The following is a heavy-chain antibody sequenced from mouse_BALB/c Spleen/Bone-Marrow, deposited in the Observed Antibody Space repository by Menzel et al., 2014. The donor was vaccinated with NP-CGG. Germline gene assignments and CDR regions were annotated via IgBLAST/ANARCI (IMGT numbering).Heavy chain of an antibody. J-gene: IGHJ3*01. V-gene: IGHV14-3*02. D-gene: IGHD2-14*01. Sequence: VQLQQSGAELVKPGASVKLSCTASGFNIKDTYMHWVKQRPEQGLEWIVGIDPANGNTKYDPKFQGKATITADTSSNTAYLQLSSLTSEDTAVYYCAYYRYDEGGFAFWGQGILVTVSA. CDR1: GFNIKDTY. CDR2: IDPANGNT. CDR3: AYYRYDEGGFAF.